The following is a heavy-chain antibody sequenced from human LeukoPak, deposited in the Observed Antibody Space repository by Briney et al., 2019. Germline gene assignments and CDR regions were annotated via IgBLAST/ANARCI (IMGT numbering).Heavy chain of an antibody. J-gene: IGHJ5*02. CDR3: AREFKSGYGMWA. Sequence: GGSLRLSCTASGFTFSSYSMNWVRQAPGKGLEWASSITSSSDYIYYADSVKGRFTISRDNAENSLHLQMNSLRADDTAVYYCAREFKSGYGMWAWGQGTLVTVSS. CDR1: GFTFSSYS. CDR2: ITSSSDYI. V-gene: IGHV3-21*01. D-gene: IGHD5-18*01.